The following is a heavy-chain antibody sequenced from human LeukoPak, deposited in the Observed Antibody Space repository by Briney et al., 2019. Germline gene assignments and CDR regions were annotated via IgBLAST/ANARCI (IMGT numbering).Heavy chain of an antibody. CDR3: ARGPTVTFNYHYGMDV. D-gene: IGHD4-17*01. J-gene: IGHJ6*02. CDR2: TRTKANDYTT. CDR1: GFTFSDHY. V-gene: IGHV3-72*01. Sequence: GGSLRLSCATSGFTFSDHYMDWVRQAPGKGLEWVARTRTKANDYTTEYAASVKGRFTVSRDESMHSLYLQMNSLKTEDTAVYYCARGPTVTFNYHYGMDVWGQGTTVTVSS.